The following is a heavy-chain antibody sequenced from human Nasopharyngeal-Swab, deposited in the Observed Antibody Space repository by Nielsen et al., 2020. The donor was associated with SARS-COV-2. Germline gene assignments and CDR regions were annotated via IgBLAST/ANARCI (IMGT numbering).Heavy chain of an antibody. Sequence: ASVKVSCKASGYTFTSYYMHWVRQAPGQGLEWMGIINPSGGSTSHAQKFQGRVTMTRDTSTSTVYMELSSLRSEDTAVYYCARGHSRIIVVVPWRKGYFDYWGQGTLVTVSS. CDR1: GYTFTSYY. CDR2: INPSGGST. J-gene: IGHJ4*02. V-gene: IGHV1-46*01. D-gene: IGHD2-2*01. CDR3: ARGHSRIIVVVPWRKGYFDY.